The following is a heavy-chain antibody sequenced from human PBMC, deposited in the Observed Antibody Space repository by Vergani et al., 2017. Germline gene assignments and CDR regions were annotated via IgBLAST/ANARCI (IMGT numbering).Heavy chain of an antibody. J-gene: IGHJ4*02. CDR1: GFSFSSFG. CDR2: IQYDGSDI. D-gene: IGHD3-10*01. CDR3: ANEGSANRIRGWLDH. V-gene: IGHV3-30*02. Sequence: QVQLESGGGVVQPGRSLRLSCAASGFSFSSFGFHWVRQAPGKGLEWVAFIQYDGSDIFYADFVEGRFTISRDNSKNSLYLQMRSLRFDDTAVYYCANEGSANRIRGWLDHWGQGALVTVSS.